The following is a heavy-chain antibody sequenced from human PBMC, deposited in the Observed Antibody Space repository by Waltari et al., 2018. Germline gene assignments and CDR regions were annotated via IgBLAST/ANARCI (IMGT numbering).Heavy chain of an antibody. CDR3: ATHPPSQLGVVLNWFDP. CDR1: GGSISSSTLF. J-gene: IGHJ5*02. Sequence: QLQLQESGPGLVKPSETLSLTCTVSGGSISSSTLFWGWIRQPLGKGLEWIGSIYDSGTTYYNPSHKSRGTISVDTSKNQFSLKVNSVTAADTAVYYCATHPPSQLGVVLNWFDPWGQGILVTVSS. V-gene: IGHV4-39*01. CDR2: IYDSGTT. D-gene: IGHD3-16*01.